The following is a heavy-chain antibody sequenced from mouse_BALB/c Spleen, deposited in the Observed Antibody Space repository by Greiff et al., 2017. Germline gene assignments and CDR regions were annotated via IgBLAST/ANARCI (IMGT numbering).Heavy chain of an antibody. V-gene: IGHV5-6-3*01. CDR1: GFTFSSYG. J-gene: IGHJ4*01. D-gene: IGHD2-1*01. CDR2: INSNGGST. Sequence: EVKLMESGGGLVQPGGSLKLSCAASGFTFSSYGMSWVRQTPDKRLELVATINSNGGSTYYPDSVKGRFTISRDNAKNTLYLQMSSLKSEDTAMYYCARDGNYLRFYAMDYWGQGTSVTVSS. CDR3: ARDGNYLRFYAMDY.